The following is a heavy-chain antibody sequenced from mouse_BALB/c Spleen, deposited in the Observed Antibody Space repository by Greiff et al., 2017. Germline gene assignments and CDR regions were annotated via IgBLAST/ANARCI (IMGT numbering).Heavy chain of an antibody. CDR3: TRRINTPFWYFDV. D-gene: IGHD5-1-1*01. CDR2: INPSNGGT. V-gene: IGHV1S81*02. J-gene: IGHJ1*01. Sequence: QVQLQQSGAELVKPGASVKLSCKASGYTFTSYYMYWVKQRPGQGLEWIGEINPSNGGTNFNEKFKSKATLTVDKSSSTAYMQLSSLTSEDSAVYYCTRRINTPFWYFDVWGAGTTVTVSS. CDR1: GYTFTSYY.